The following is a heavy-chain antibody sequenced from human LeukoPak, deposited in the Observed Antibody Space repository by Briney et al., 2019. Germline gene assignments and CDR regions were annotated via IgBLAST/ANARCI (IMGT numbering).Heavy chain of an antibody. J-gene: IGHJ4*02. Sequence: AGGSLRLSCAVSGITLSNYGMSWVRQAPGKGLEWVAGIGDSGGRTNYADSVKGRFTISRDNPKNTLYLQMNSLRAEDTAVYFCAKRGVVIRVILVGFHKEAYYFESWGQGALVTVSS. V-gene: IGHV3-23*01. CDR1: GITLSNYG. CDR3: AKRGVVIRVILVGFHKEAYYFES. CDR2: IGDSGGRT. D-gene: IGHD3/OR15-3a*01.